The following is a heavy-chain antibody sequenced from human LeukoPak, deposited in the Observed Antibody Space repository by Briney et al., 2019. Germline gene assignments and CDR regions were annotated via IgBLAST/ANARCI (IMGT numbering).Heavy chain of an antibody. CDR2: ISAYNGNT. J-gene: IGHJ3*02. CDR3: ARNRLRSYPDAFDI. V-gene: IGHV1-18*01. CDR1: GYTFTSYG. D-gene: IGHD1-26*01. Sequence: GASVKVSCKASGYTFTSYGISWVRQAPGQGLEWMGWISAYNGNTNYAQKLQGRVTMTTDTSTSTAYMELRSLRSDDTAVYYCARNRLRSYPDAFDIWGQGTMVTVSS.